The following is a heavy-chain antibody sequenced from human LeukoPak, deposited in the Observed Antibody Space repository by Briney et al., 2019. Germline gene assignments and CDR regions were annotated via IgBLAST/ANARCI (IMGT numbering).Heavy chain of an antibody. D-gene: IGHD3-22*01. V-gene: IGHV4-61*02. CDR3: ARGPYSYDSSGAFDI. CDR2: IYTSGST. Sequence: SETLSLTCTVSGDSISSGNYYWSWIRQPAGTGLEWIGRIYTSGSTNYNPSLKSRVTISVDTSKNQFSLKVTSVTAADTAVYFCARGPYSYDSSGAFDIWGQGTMVTVSS. CDR1: GDSISSGNYY. J-gene: IGHJ3*02.